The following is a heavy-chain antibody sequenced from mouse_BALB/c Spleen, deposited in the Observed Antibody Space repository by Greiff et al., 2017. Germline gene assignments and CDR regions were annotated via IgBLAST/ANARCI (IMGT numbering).Heavy chain of an antibody. CDR2: ISTYYGDA. Sequence: QVQLQQSGAELVRPGVSVKISCKGSGYTFTDYAMHWVKQSHAKSLEWIGVISTYYGDASYNQKFKGKATLTADKSSSTAYMQLSSLTSEDSAVYFCARHGYEYYAMDYWGQGTSVTVSA. CDR3: ARHGYEYYAMDY. D-gene: IGHD2-2*01. J-gene: IGHJ4*01. V-gene: IGHV1S137*01. CDR1: GYTFTDYA.